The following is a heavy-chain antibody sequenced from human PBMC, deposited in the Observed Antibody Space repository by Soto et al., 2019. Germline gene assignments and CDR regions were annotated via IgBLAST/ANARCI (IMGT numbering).Heavy chain of an antibody. D-gene: IGHD5-12*01. V-gene: IGHV3-23*01. CDR1: VFTFSNYG. CDR2: ISRGGST. CDR3: AKESSGYEK. J-gene: IGHJ4*02. Sequence: GGSLRLSCAASVFTFSNYGMSWVRQAPGKGLEWVSAISRGGSTFFAESVKGRFTISRDNSKNTLYLQMNSLRAEDTAVYYCAKESSGYEKWGTGTLVTVSS.